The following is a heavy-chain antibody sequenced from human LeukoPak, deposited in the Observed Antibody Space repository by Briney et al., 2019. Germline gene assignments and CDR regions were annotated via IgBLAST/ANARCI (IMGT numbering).Heavy chain of an antibody. D-gene: IGHD1-26*01. J-gene: IGHJ4*02. CDR1: GGSISSYY. V-gene: IGHV4-59*01. CDR3: ARNIVGATSRPYYFEY. Sequence: PSETLSLTCTVSGGSISSYYWSWIRQPPGKGLERIGYIYYSGSTNYIPSLKSRVTISVDTSKNQFSLKLSSVTAADTAVYYCARNIVGATSRPYYFEYWGQGTLVTVSS. CDR2: IYYSGST.